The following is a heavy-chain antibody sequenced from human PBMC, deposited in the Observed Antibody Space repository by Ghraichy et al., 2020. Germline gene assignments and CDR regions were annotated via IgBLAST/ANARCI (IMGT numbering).Heavy chain of an antibody. Sequence: SETLSLTCTVSGGSISSGGYYWSWIRQHPGKGLEWIGYIYYSGSTYYNPSLKSRVTISVDTSKNQFSLKLSSVTAADMAVYYCARRLVVRVGDYFDYWGQGTLVTVSS. CDR1: GGSISSGGYY. D-gene: IGHD2-21*01. CDR2: IYYSGST. J-gene: IGHJ4*02. V-gene: IGHV4-31*03. CDR3: ARRLVVRVGDYFDY.